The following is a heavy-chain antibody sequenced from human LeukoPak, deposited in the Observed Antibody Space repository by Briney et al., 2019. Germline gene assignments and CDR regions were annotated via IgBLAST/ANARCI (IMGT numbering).Heavy chain of an antibody. J-gene: IGHJ4*02. V-gene: IGHV4-39*01. Sequence: SETLSLTCTVSGGSISSSSYYWGWIRQPPGKGLEWIGSIYYSGSTYYNPSLKSRVTISVDTSKNQFSLKLSSVTAADTAVYYCARYFGTTGTPNYWGQGTLVTVSS. D-gene: IGHD1-1*01. CDR2: IYYSGST. CDR1: GGSISSSSYY. CDR3: ARYFGTTGTPNY.